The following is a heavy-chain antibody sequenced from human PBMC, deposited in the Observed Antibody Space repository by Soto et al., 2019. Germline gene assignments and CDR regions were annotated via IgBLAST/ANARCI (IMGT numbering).Heavy chain of an antibody. V-gene: IGHV3-23*01. Sequence: EVQLLESGGGLVQPGGSLRLSCAASGFTFSSYAMSWVRQAPGKGLEWVSATSGGGGSTYYADSVKGRFTISRDNSQNTLYLQMNSLRAEDKSVYYCAKEREWLVLDYLDYWGQASRVTVAS. J-gene: IGHJ4*02. CDR2: TSGGGGST. D-gene: IGHD6-19*01. CDR1: GFTFSSYA. CDR3: AKEREWLVLDYLDY.